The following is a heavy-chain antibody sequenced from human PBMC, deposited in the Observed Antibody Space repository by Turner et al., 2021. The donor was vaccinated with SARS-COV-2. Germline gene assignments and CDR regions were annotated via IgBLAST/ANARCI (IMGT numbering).Heavy chain of an antibody. CDR2: ISYDGSNK. CDR1: GFTFSSYG. D-gene: IGHD3-3*01. Sequence: QVQLVESGGGVVQPGRSLRLSCAASGFTFSSYGMHWVRQAPGKGLEWVAVISYDGSNKYYADSVKGRFTISRDNAKNSLYLQMNSLRAEDTAVYYCARDRPQYYDFWSGYWWFDPWGQGTLVTVSS. V-gene: IGHV3-30*03. J-gene: IGHJ5*02. CDR3: ARDRPQYYDFWSGYWWFDP.